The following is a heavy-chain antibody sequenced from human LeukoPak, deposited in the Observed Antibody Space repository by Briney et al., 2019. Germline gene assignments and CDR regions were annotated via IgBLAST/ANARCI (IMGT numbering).Heavy chain of an antibody. V-gene: IGHV4-39*01. CDR1: GGSISTSGFY. CDR2: IYYSGST. CDR3: ARMYYYDSSGHYGYNWFDP. Sequence: SETLSLTCTVSGGSISTSGFYWGWIRQPPGTGLEWNGTIYYSGSTYYNPSLKSRVTVSVDTSKNQFSLRLTSVTAADTAVYYCARMYYYDSSGHYGYNWFDPWGQGTLVTVSS. D-gene: IGHD3-22*01. J-gene: IGHJ5*02.